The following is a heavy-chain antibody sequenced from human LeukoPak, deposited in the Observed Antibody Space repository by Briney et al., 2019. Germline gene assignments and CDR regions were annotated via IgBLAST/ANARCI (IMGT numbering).Heavy chain of an antibody. CDR1: GFPLSNFW. V-gene: IGHV3-74*01. J-gene: IGHJ4*02. D-gene: IGHD2/OR15-2a*01. Sequence: GGSLRLSCTASGFPLSNFWMHWVRQAPGKGLVWVSRIISDGTTTSYADSVKGRFTISRDNAKNTLYLQMNSLRAEDTAVYYCTRDWRNMAFDYWGRGTLVTVSS. CDR3: TRDWRNMAFDY. CDR2: IISDGTTT.